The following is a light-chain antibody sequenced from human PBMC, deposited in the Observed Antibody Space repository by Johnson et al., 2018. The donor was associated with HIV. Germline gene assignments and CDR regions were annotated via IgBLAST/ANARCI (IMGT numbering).Light chain of an antibody. CDR1: SSNIGNNY. Sequence: QSILTQPPSVSAAPGQKVTISCSGSSSNIGNNYVSWYQQLPGTAPKLLIYENNKRPSGIPDRFSGSKSGTSATLAITGLQTGDEADYYCGTLDSSLSAFYGFGTGTKVTVL. V-gene: IGLV1-51*02. CDR3: GTLDSSLSAFYG. J-gene: IGLJ1*01. CDR2: ENN.